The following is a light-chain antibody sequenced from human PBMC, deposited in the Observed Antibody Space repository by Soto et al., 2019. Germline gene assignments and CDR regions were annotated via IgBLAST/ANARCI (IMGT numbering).Light chain of an antibody. CDR1: SSDVGGYNY. V-gene: IGLV2-14*01. CDR2: DVS. J-gene: IGLJ1*01. Sequence: QSVLTQPAYVSGSPGQSITISCTGTSSDVGGYNYVSWYQQHPGKAPKLMIYDVSNRPSGVSNRFSGSKSGNTASLTISGLQSEDEADYYCSSYTSSSSYVFGTGTKLTVL. CDR3: SSYTSSSSYV.